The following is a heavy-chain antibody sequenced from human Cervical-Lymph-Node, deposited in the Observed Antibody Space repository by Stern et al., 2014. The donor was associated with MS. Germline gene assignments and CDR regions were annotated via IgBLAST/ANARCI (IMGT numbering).Heavy chain of an antibody. CDR2: IQQDGSET. D-gene: IGHD6-13*01. CDR3: GTFPGSTWYVNYDMDV. V-gene: IGHV3-7*01. CDR1: GFIISGYW. Sequence: EVHLVESGGGLVQPGGSLRLSCEGSGFIISGYWMSWVRQAPGKGLEWVANIQQDGSETYYVDSVKGRFTVSRDNAKNSLYLQMHSLRADDTAVYYCGTFPGSTWYVNYDMDVWGQGTTVTVSS. J-gene: IGHJ6*02.